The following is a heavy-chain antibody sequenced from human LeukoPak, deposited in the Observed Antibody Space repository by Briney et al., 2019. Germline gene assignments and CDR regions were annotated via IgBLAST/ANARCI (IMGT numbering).Heavy chain of an antibody. V-gene: IGHV3-23*01. CDR2: ISGSGGST. J-gene: IGHJ3*02. D-gene: IGHD1-26*01. CDR3: AKSTPDLYSGTSSPQGDAFDI. Sequence: PPGGSLRLSCAASGFTFSSYGMSWVRQAPGKGLEWVSAISGSGGSTYYADSVKGRFTISRDNSKNTLYLQMNSLRAEDTAVYYCAKSTPDLYSGTSSPQGDAFDIWGQGTMVTVSS. CDR1: GFTFSSYG.